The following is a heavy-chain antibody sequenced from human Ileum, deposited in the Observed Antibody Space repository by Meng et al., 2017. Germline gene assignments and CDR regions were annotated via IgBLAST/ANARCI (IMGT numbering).Heavy chain of an antibody. CDR3: ARGAYSYANADY. CDR1: GYKFTSYW. Sequence: GESLKISCKGSGYKFTSYWIAWVRQLPGKGLEWMGIISPGDYDTKYSPSFQGQDTISVDRSINTAYLQWSSLKASDTAMYYCARGAYSYANADYWGQGTLVTVSS. V-gene: IGHV5-51*01. CDR2: ISPGDYDT. J-gene: IGHJ4*02. D-gene: IGHD3-16*01.